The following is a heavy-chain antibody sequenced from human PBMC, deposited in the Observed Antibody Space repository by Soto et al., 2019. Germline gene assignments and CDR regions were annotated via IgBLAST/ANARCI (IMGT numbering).Heavy chain of an antibody. CDR1: GYTFTSYG. Sequence: QVQLVQSGAEVKKPGASVKVSCKASGYTFTSYGISWVRQAPGQGLEWMGWISAYNGNTNYAQKLQGRVTMTTDTSMSTAYMERRRLSSVVTAVYYCARGESDIMITFGGVIPPPTAEYFQHWGQGTLVTVSS. J-gene: IGHJ1*01. V-gene: IGHV1-18*01. CDR2: ISAYNGNT. CDR3: ARGESDIMITFGGVIPPPTAEYFQH. D-gene: IGHD3-16*02.